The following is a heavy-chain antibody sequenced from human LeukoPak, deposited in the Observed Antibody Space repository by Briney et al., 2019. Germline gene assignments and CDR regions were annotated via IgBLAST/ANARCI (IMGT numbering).Heavy chain of an antibody. V-gene: IGHV3-30-3*01. J-gene: IGHJ4*02. D-gene: IGHD2-2*01. CDR1: GFTFSGYA. Sequence: GGSLRLSCAASGFTFSGYAMHWVRQAPGKGLEWLAVISSDGSLEYYADSVKGRFTISRDNSKYTLYLQMNSLRPEDTAVYYCARDPVPAAARHFDYWGQGTLVTVSS. CDR3: ARDPVPAAARHFDY. CDR2: ISSDGSLE.